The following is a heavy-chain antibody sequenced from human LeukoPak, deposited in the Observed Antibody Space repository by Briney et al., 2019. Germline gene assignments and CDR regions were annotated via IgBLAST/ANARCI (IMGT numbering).Heavy chain of an antibody. J-gene: IGHJ4*02. CDR1: GGSISGSNW. CDR2: IYHSGST. V-gene: IGHV4-4*02. CDR3: ARHGFAGGYPYYFDY. Sequence: SETLSLTCAVSGGSISGSNWWSWVRQSPGKGLEWIGEIYHSGSTNYNPSLKSRVTISVDMSKNQFSLKLSSVTAADTAVYYCARHGFAGGYPYYFDYWGQGTLVTVSS. D-gene: IGHD3-22*01.